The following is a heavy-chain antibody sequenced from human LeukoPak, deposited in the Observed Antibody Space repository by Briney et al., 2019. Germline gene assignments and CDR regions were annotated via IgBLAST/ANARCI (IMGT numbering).Heavy chain of an antibody. Sequence: PGGSLRLSCAASGFTFSSYGMHWVRQAPGKGLEWVAVIWHDGSKKYYADAVKGRFTISRDNTKNTLYLQMSSLRAEDTAVYYCARVYSYGIFEHWGQGTLVNVSS. CDR3: ARVYSYGIFEH. CDR1: GFTFSSYG. J-gene: IGHJ1*01. D-gene: IGHD5-18*01. V-gene: IGHV3-33*01. CDR2: IWHDGSKK.